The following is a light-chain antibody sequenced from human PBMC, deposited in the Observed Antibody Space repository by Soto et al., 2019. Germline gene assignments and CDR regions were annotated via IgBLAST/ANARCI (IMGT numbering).Light chain of an antibody. CDR3: QKCKVAPFT. Sequence: ILMTQSPSSLSAFVGDRVTITCRASQDIGIFLAWYQQKPGKVPKLLIYAASTLQSGVPSRFSGSGSGTDFTLTISSLQPEDVATYYCQKCKVAPFTFGGGTKVDVK. V-gene: IGKV1-27*01. CDR1: QDIGIF. J-gene: IGKJ4*01. CDR2: AAS.